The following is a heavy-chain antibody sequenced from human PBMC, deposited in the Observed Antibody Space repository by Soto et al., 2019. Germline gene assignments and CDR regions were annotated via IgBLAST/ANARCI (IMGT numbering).Heavy chain of an antibody. V-gene: IGHV1-8*01. CDR2: MNPNSGNT. CDR3: ARGPPFAIAARPYWFDP. J-gene: IGHJ5*02. CDR1: GYTFTSYD. Sequence: QVQLVQSGAEEKKPGASVKVSCKASGYTFTSYDINWVRQATGQGLEWMGWMNPNSGNTGYAQKFQGRVTITRNTSISTAYMELSSLRSEDSAVYYCARGPPFAIAARPYWFDPWGQGTLVTVSS. D-gene: IGHD6-6*01.